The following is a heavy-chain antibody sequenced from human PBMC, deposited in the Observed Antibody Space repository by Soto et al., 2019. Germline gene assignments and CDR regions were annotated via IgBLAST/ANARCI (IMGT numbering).Heavy chain of an antibody. J-gene: IGHJ5*02. D-gene: IGHD6-13*01. V-gene: IGHV4-30-2*01. CDR3: ARVHSSSWYLWFDP. CDR2: IYHSGST. Sequence: QLQLQESGSGLVKPSQTLSLTCAVSGGSISSGGYSWSWIRQPPGKGLEWIGYIYHSGSTYYNPSLKSRVTISVDRSKNQFSLKLSSVTAADTAVYYCARVHSSSWYLWFDPWGQGTLVTVSS. CDR1: GGSISSGGYS.